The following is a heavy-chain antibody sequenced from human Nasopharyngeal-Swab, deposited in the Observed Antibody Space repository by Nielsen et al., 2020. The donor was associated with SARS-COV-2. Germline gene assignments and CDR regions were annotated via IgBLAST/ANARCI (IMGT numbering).Heavy chain of an antibody. J-gene: IGHJ4*02. V-gene: IGHV3-7*01. Sequence: GGSLRLSCVASGLTLSGFWMSWVRQAPGKGLEWVANMKQDGSEKYYVGSVKGRFSISRDDAKNSLSRQMNSLTVDDTAVYYCVRGGRTVATAFDWGQGTLVTVSS. CDR3: VRGGRTVATAFD. D-gene: IGHD4-23*01. CDR1: GLTLSGFW. CDR2: MKQDGSEK.